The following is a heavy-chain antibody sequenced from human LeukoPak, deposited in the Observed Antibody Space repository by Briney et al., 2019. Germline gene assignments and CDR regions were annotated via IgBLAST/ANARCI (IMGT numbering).Heavy chain of an antibody. D-gene: IGHD5-18*01. CDR2: ISYDGSNK. J-gene: IGHJ3*02. CDR1: GFTFSSYG. Sequence: PGGSLRLSCAASGFTFSSYGMHWVRQAPGKGLEWVAVISYDGSNKYYADSVKGRFTISRDNSKNTLYLQMNSLRAEDTAVYYCAKDLNGYSYGNDAFDIWGQGTMVTVSS. CDR3: AKDLNGYSYGNDAFDI. V-gene: IGHV3-30*18.